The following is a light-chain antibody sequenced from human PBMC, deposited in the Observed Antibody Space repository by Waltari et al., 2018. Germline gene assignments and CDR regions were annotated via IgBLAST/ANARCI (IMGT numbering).Light chain of an antibody. J-gene: IGLJ1*01. CDR3: SSYTSSGTPYV. CDR1: SSDVGGHNY. Sequence: QSALTQPASVSGSPGQSITISCTGTSSDVGGHNYVSWYQQHPGKAPKLIIYDVTDRPSGVYNRFSGSKFGNTASLTISGLQAEDEADYYCSSYTSSGTPYVFGTGTRVTVL. CDR2: DVT. V-gene: IGLV2-14*03.